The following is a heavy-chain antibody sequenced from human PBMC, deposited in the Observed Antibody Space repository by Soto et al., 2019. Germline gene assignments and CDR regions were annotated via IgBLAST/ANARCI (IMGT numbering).Heavy chain of an antibody. CDR1: CGYLSRGGYS. Sequence: LCLTCTVSCGYLSRGGYSWSWIRQHPGKGLEWIGYIYYSGSTYYNPSLKSRVTISVDTSKNQFSLKLSSVTAADTAVYYCARIRLNYYDSSMVDYWGQGTLVTVSS. D-gene: IGHD3-22*01. CDR2: IYYSGST. CDR3: ARIRLNYYDSSMVDY. J-gene: IGHJ4*02. V-gene: IGHV4-31*03.